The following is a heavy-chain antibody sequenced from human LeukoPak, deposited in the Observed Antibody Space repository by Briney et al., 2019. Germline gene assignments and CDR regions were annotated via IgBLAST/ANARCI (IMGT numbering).Heavy chain of an antibody. CDR2: IWYDGSNQ. J-gene: IGHJ4*02. D-gene: IGHD3-22*01. CDR1: GFTFSRFG. Sequence: GGSLRLSCEASGFTFSRFGMHWVRQAPGKGLEWVAVIWYDGSNQDYADSVKGRFTISRDNSKNTLYLQVSSLRAEDTAVYYCARDRWYDGSGYIAAFDYWGQGTLVTVSS. V-gene: IGHV3-33*01. CDR3: ARDRWYDGSGYIAAFDY.